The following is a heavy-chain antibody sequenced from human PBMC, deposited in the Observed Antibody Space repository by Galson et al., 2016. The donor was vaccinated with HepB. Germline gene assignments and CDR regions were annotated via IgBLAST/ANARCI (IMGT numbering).Heavy chain of an antibody. CDR3: AREDEDYYYGMDV. V-gene: IGHV1-3*01. Sequence: SVKVSCKASGYTFTSYAMHWVRQAPGQRLEWMGLINGGNGNTKYSQRFQGRVTITRDTSASTAYMELSSLRSEDTAVYYCAREDEDYYYGMDVWGQGTTVTVSS. J-gene: IGHJ6*02. CDR1: GYTFTSYA. CDR2: INGGNGNT.